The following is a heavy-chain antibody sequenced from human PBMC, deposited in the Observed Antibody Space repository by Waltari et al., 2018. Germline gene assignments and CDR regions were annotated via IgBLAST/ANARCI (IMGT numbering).Heavy chain of an antibody. Sequence: EVQLVQSGAEVKKPGAPVKISCKVSAYTLPDYYMHWVQEAPGKGLEWMGLVDPEDGETIYAEKCQGRVTTTADTSTDTAYMELSSLRSEDTAVYYCATSAPLGELSLPSHWGQGTLVTVSS. V-gene: IGHV1-69-2*01. CDR1: AYTLPDYY. CDR2: VDPEDGET. D-gene: IGHD3-16*02. CDR3: ATSAPLGELSLPSH. J-gene: IGHJ4*02.